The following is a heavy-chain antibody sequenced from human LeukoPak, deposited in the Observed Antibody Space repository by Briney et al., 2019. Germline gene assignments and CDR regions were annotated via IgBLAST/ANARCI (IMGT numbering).Heavy chain of an antibody. CDR1: GFTFSSYW. J-gene: IGHJ4*02. V-gene: IGHV3-7*01. D-gene: IGHD3-10*01. CDR2: IKQDGSEK. Sequence: TGGSLRLSCAASGFTFSSYWMSWVRQAPGKGLEWVANIKQDGSEKYYVDSVKGRFTISRDNAKNSLYLQMNSLRAEDTAVYYCARGRRQWYYYGSGSRYYFDYWGQGTLVTVSS. CDR3: ARGRRQWYYYGSGSRYYFDY.